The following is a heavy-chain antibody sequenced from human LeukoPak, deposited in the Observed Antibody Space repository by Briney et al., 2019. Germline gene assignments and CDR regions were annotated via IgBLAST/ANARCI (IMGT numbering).Heavy chain of an antibody. Sequence: PSETLSLTCTVSGGSISSSSYYWGWIRQPPGKGLEWIGSIYYSGSTYYNPSLKSRVTISVDTSKNQFSLKLSSVTAADTAVYYCARSLKNPSFWFDPWGQGTLVTVSS. J-gene: IGHJ5*02. D-gene: IGHD4/OR15-4a*01. V-gene: IGHV4-39*01. CDR3: ARSLKNPSFWFDP. CDR2: IYYSGST. CDR1: GGSISSSSYY.